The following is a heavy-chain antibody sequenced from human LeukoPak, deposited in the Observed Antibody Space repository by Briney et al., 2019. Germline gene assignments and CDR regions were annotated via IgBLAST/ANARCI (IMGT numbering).Heavy chain of an antibody. V-gene: IGHV3-21*01. CDR3: ARQDYGDYTYGD. Sequence: GGSLGLSCAASGFTFSSYSMNWVRQAPGKGLEWVSSISSSSSYIYYADSVKGRFTISRDNAKNSLYLQMNSLRAEDTAVYYCARQDYGDYTYGDWGQGTLVTVSS. J-gene: IGHJ4*02. D-gene: IGHD4-17*01. CDR2: ISSSSSYI. CDR1: GFTFSSYS.